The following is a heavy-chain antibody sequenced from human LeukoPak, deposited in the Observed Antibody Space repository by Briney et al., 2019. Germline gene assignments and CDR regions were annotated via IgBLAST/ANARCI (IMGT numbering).Heavy chain of an antibody. CDR1: GFTFSSDA. V-gene: IGHV3-23*01. CDR2: ISGSGGST. CDR3: ANPEAKLYGSVFPFDY. J-gene: IGHJ4*02. D-gene: IGHD6-19*01. Sequence: GGSLRLSCAASGFTFSSDAMSWVRQAPGKGLEWVSAISGSGGSTYYADSVKGRFTISRDNSTNTLYLQMNSLRAEDTAVYYCANPEAKLYGSVFPFDYWGQGTLVTVSS.